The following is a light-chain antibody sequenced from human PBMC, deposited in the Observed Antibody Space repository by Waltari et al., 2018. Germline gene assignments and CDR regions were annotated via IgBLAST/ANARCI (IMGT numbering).Light chain of an antibody. CDR2: GAS. J-gene: IGKJ1*01. CDR1: QSVSGN. V-gene: IGKV3-15*01. CDR3: QQYNNWPWT. Sequence: EVVMTQSPATLSASPGERVTLSCRASQSVSGNLAWYQQKPGQAPRLLIRGASTSATGIPARFSGSGSGTEFTVTISSLQSEDFAVYYCQQYNNWPWTFGQGTRVDIK.